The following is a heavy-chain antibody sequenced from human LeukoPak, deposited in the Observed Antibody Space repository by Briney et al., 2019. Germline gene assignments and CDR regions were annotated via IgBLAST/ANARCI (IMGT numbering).Heavy chain of an antibody. CDR2: ISYDGSNK. D-gene: IGHD6-6*01. CDR3: ARDRIAARADYFDY. J-gene: IGHJ4*02. V-gene: IGHV3-30-3*01. CDR1: GFTFSSYA. Sequence: GGSLRLSCAVSGFTFSSYAMPWVRQAPGKGLEWVAVISYDGSNKYYADSVKGRFTISRDNSKNTLYLQMNSLRAEDTAVYYCARDRIAARADYFDYWGQGTLVTVSS.